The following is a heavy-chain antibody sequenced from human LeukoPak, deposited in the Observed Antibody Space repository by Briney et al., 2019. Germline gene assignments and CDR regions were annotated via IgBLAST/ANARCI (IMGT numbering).Heavy chain of an antibody. Sequence: PGGSLRLSCAASGFTFSSYSMNWVRQAPGKGLEWVSSISSISSHIYYAESVKGRFTISRDNAKNSLYLQMNSLRAEDTAVYYCARVPDGWRLLDYWGQGTRVIVSP. J-gene: IGHJ4*02. CDR1: GFTFSSYS. CDR3: ARVPDGWRLLDY. CDR2: ISSISSHI. V-gene: IGHV3-21*01. D-gene: IGHD2-15*01.